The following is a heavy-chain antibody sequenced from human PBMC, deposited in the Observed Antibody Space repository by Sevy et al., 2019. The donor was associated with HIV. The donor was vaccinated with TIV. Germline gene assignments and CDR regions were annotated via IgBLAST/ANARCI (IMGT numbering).Heavy chain of an antibody. Sequence: SGPTLVNPTQTLTLTCTFSGFSLSTSGVGVGWIRQPPGKALEWLALIYWNDDKRYSPSLKSRLTITKDTSKNQVVLTMTNMDPVDTATHYCAHIKNKLLWFGELLYDYGMDVWGQGTTVTVSS. V-gene: IGHV2-5*01. CDR3: AHIKNKLLWFGELLYDYGMDV. CDR1: GFSLSTSGVG. J-gene: IGHJ6*02. D-gene: IGHD3-10*01. CDR2: IYWNDDK.